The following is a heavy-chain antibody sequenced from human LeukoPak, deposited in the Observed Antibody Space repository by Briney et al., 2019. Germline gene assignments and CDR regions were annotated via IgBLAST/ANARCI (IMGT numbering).Heavy chain of an antibody. CDR3: ARDLLAAGSFDY. J-gene: IGHJ4*02. CDR2: ISYDGSNK. Sequence: GGSLRLSCAASGFTFSSYAMHWVRQAPGKGLEWVAVISYDGSNKYYADSVKGRFTISRDNSKNTLYLQMNSLRAEDTAVYYCARDLLAAGSFDYWGQGTLVTVSS. CDR1: GFTFSSYA. V-gene: IGHV3-30-3*01. D-gene: IGHD6-13*01.